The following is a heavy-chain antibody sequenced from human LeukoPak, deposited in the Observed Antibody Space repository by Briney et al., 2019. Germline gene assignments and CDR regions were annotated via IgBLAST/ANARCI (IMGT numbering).Heavy chain of an antibody. CDR2: MNQLGNEK. J-gene: IGHJ4*02. Sequence: GGSLRLSCAASKFTFSDYWMTWVRQAPGKGPEWVAYMNQLGNEKNYLDSVKGRFTTSRDNAKNPLYLQMTSLRADDTAVYYCARGTYYYEFWGQGTLVTVSS. CDR3: ARGTYYYEF. D-gene: IGHD3-16*01. CDR1: KFTFSDYW. V-gene: IGHV3-7*04.